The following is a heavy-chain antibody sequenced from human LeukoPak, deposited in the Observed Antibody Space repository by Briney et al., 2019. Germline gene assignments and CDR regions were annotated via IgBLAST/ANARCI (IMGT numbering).Heavy chain of an antibody. V-gene: IGHV5-51*01. J-gene: IGHJ4*02. CDR3: ARESWGYSSSSHFDY. CDR1: GYSFTNYW. D-gene: IGHD6-6*01. CDR2: IYPGDSDT. Sequence: GESLKISCKGSGYSFTNYWIGWVRQMPGKGLEWMGIIYPGDSDTRYSPSFQGQVTISADKSISTAYLQWSSLKASDTAVYYCARESWGYSSSSHFDYWGQGTLVTVSS.